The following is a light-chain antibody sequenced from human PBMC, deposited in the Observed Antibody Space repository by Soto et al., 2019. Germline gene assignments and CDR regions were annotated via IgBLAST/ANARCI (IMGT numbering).Light chain of an antibody. V-gene: IGLV2-14*01. J-gene: IGLJ1*01. CDR3: SSYTTSAPYV. CDR1: SSDVGAYNF. Sequence: QSVLTKPASVSGSPGQSITIAWTGTSSDVGAYNFVSWYQHHPGRAPKLIIYEVTIRPSGVSNRFSGSKSGNTASLTISGLQAEDEADYYCSSYTTSAPYVFGSGTKVTVL. CDR2: EVT.